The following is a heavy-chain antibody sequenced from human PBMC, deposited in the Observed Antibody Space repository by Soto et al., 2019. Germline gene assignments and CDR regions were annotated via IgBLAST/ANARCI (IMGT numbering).Heavy chain of an antibody. CDR1: GYAFTSQQ. D-gene: IGHD2-15*01. Sequence: QVQLVQSGAEVKKPGASVTVSCKAFGYAFTSQQIHWVRQAPGQGLEWMALIDPSDGTTRYAQQFQGRVTLTRDTSTSTVYMEVSSLRSEDTAVYYCARDPCSGGSCYCDYWGQGTLVTVSS. V-gene: IGHV1-46*01. CDR3: ARDPCSGGSCYCDY. CDR2: IDPSDGTT. J-gene: IGHJ4*02.